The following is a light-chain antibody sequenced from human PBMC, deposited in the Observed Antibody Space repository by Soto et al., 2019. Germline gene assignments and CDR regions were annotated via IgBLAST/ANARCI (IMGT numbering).Light chain of an antibody. J-gene: IGKJ1*01. V-gene: IGKV1-5*01. CDR2: DAS. Sequence: DIQMTQSPSTLFASVGDRVTITCRASQSISSWLAWYQQKPGKAPKLLIYDASSLESGVPSRFSGSGSGTEFTLTICSLQPDDFATYYCQHYNSYSEAFGQGTKVDIK. CDR3: QHYNSYSEA. CDR1: QSISSW.